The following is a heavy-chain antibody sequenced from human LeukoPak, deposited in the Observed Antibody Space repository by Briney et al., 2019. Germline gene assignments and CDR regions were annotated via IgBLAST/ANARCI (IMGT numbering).Heavy chain of an antibody. J-gene: IGHJ4*02. V-gene: IGHV1-18*01. CDR1: GYTFTSYG. CDR2: ISAYNGNT. D-gene: IGHD6-13*01. CDR3: ARDAGTSWYRPAYYFDY. Sequence: ASVKVSCKASGYTFTSYGISWVRQAPGQGLEWMGWISAYNGNTNYAQKLQGRVTMTTDTSTSTAHMELRSLRSDDTAVYYCARDAGTSWYRPAYYFDYWGQGTLVTVSS.